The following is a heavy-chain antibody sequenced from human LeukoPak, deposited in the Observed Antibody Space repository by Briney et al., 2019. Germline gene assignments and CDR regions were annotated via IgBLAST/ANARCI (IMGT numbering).Heavy chain of an antibody. CDR3: ARAENMITFGGVIVIGGDLDY. Sequence: GASVKVSCKASGYTFTSYGISWVRQAPGQGLEWMGWISAYNGNTNYAQKLQGRVTMTTDTSTSTAYMELRSLRSDDTAVYYCARAENMITFGGVIVIGGDLDYWGQGTLVTVSS. J-gene: IGHJ4*02. CDR2: ISAYNGNT. D-gene: IGHD3-16*02. CDR1: GYTFTSYG. V-gene: IGHV1-18*01.